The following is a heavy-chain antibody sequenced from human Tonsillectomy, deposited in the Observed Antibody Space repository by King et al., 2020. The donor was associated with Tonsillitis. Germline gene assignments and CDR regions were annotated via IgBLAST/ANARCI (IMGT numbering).Heavy chain of an antibody. J-gene: IGHJ4*02. V-gene: IGHV3-11*01. Sequence: VQLVESWGGLVKPGGSLRLSCAASGFTFSDYYMSWIRQAPGKGLEWVSYISSSGSTIYYADSVKGRFTISRDNAKNSLYLQMNSLRAEATVVYYCASSSPLGGYCSGGSCYPYYFDYWGQGTLVTVSS. CDR3: ASSSPLGGYCSGGSCYPYYFDY. CDR1: GFTFSDYY. D-gene: IGHD2-15*01. CDR2: ISSSGSTI.